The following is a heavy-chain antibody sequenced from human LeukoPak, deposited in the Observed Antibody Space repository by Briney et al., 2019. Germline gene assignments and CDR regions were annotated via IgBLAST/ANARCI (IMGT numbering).Heavy chain of an antibody. D-gene: IGHD6-25*01. CDR1: GFTFSNYG. CDR3: ARQRLEWSFDS. Sequence: GGSLRLSCTASGFTFSNYGLSWVRQAPGKGLEWVANIKQDGNEKYYVDSVKGRFTISRDNAKNSLYLQMNSLRAEDTAVYYCARQRLEWSFDSWGQGTLVTVSS. CDR2: IKQDGNEK. V-gene: IGHV3-7*01. J-gene: IGHJ4*02.